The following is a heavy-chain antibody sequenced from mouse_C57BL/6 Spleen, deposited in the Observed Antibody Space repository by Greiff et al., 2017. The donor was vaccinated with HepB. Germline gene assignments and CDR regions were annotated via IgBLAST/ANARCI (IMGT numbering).Heavy chain of an antibody. CDR1: GYTFTSYW. J-gene: IGHJ4*01. CDR2: IYPSDSET. V-gene: IGHV1-61*01. CDR3: ARGDPPVTDGDYYAMDY. Sequence: VQLQQPGAELVRPGSSVKLSCKASGYTFTSYWMDWVKQRPGQGLEWIGNIYPSDSETHYNQKFKDKATLTVDKSSSTAYMQLSSLTSEDSAVYYCARGDPPVTDGDYYAMDYWGQGTSVTVSS. D-gene: IGHD2-5*01.